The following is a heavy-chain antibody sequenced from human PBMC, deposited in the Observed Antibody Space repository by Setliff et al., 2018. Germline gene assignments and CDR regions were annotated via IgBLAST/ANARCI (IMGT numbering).Heavy chain of an antibody. D-gene: IGHD3-9*01. J-gene: IGHJ4*02. V-gene: IGHV3-11*04. CDR1: GFTFSDYY. Sequence: GGSLRLSCATSGFTFSDYYMSWIRQTPGKGLEWVAYISSSGSLIYYPDSVKGRFTISRDNAKKSVDLQMNSLRAEDTAVYYCAREAKPFGNFDWLLPSGGYWGQGTLVTVSS. CDR2: ISSSGSLI. CDR3: AREAKPFGNFDWLLPSGGY.